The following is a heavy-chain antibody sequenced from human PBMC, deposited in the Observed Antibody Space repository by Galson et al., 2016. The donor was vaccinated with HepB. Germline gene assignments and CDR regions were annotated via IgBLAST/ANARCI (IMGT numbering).Heavy chain of an antibody. CDR3: ARGIFSGSYSTGWYYFDY. Sequence: SVKVSCKASGYTFSSYAMHWVRQAPGQRLEWMGWINTANGNTKYSQKLQGRVTITRNTSACTAYMELSSLKSEDTAVYYCARGIFSGSYSTGWYYFDYWGQGILVTVSS. CDR2: INTANGNT. D-gene: IGHD1-26*01. V-gene: IGHV1-3*04. J-gene: IGHJ4*02. CDR1: GYTFSSYA.